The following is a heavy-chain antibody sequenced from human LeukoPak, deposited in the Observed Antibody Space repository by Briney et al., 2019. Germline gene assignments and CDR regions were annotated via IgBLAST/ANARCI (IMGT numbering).Heavy chain of an antibody. Sequence: PGGSLRLSPAASGFTSSSDSMNWVRQAPGQGLEWVSSISSSISYIYYADSVKGRFTISRDNAKNSLYLQMNSLRAEDTAVYYCARDSRVVRGVISAFDIWGQGTMVTVSS. CDR1: GFTSSSDS. CDR3: ARDSRVVRGVISAFDI. J-gene: IGHJ3*02. D-gene: IGHD3-10*01. V-gene: IGHV3-21*01. CDR2: ISSSISYI.